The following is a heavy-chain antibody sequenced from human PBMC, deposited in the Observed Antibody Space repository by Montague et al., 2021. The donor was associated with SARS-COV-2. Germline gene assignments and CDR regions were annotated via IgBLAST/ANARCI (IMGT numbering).Heavy chain of an antibody. CDR2: IYHSGST. J-gene: IGHJ4*02. Sequence: SETLSLTCTVSGYSISSGYYWGWIRQPPGKGLEWIGSIYHSGSTYYNPPLQSRVTISVDTSKNQFSLQLSSVTAADTAAYYCARSQDCSTTSCHFDYWGQGTLVTVSS. D-gene: IGHD2-2*01. CDR1: GYSISSGYY. V-gene: IGHV4-38-2*02. CDR3: ARSQDCSTTSCHFDY.